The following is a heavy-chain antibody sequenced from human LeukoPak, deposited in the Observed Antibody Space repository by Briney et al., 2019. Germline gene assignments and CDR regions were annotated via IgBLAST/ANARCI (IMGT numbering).Heavy chain of an antibody. CDR2: IFYSGSA. CDR1: GGSISSSF. CDR3: ARVGYDLELLPDYYYYYMDV. V-gene: IGHV4-59*01. D-gene: IGHD5-12*01. J-gene: IGHJ6*03. Sequence: SETLSLTCTVSGGSISSSFWSWIRQPPGKRLEWIGNIFYSGSANYNPTLKSRLTISVDTTKNQFSLRLSSVTAADTAVYFCARVGYDLELLPDYYYYYMDVWGKGTTVTVSS.